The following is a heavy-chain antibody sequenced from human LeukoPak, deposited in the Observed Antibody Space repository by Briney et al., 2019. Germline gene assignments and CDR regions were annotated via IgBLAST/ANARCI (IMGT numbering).Heavy chain of an antibody. CDR1: GGSISSYY. CDR2: IYYSGST. CDR3: ARQVKQQLVLYYYYYMAV. D-gene: IGHD6-13*01. Sequence: SETLSLTCTVSGGSISSYYWSWIRQPPGKGLEWIGYIYYSGSTNYNPSLKSRVTISVDTSKNQFSLKLSSVTAADTAVYYCARQVKQQLVLYYYYYMAVWGKGTTVTVSS. J-gene: IGHJ6*03. V-gene: IGHV4-59*08.